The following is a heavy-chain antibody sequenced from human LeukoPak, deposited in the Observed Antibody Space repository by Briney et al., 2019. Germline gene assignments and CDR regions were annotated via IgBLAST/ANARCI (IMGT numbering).Heavy chain of an antibody. D-gene: IGHD5-12*01. CDR2: INHSGST. J-gene: IGHJ4*02. CDR3: ASSATIQRKGY. V-gene: IGHV4-34*01. CDR1: GGSFSGYY. Sequence: SETLSLTCAVYGGSFSGYYWSWIRQPPGKGLEWIGEINHSGSTNYNPSLKSRVTISVDTSKNQFSLKLSSVTAADTAVYYCASSATIQRKGYWGQGTLVTVSS.